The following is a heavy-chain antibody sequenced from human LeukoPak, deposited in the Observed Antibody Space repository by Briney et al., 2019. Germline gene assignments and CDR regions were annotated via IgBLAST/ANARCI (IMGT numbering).Heavy chain of an antibody. V-gene: IGHV4-59*08. CDR2: IYSSEST. D-gene: IGHD3-3*01. Sequence: ETLSLTCTVSGGSISHYYWSWIRQPPGKGLEWIGFIYSSESTNYNSSLYSRVTTSVDTYKTQFPLKLSLMTAADAVVYCCARHGDSGSGYYDYWGQGTLVTVSS. CDR3: ARHGDSGSGYYDY. CDR1: GGSISHYY. J-gene: IGHJ4*02.